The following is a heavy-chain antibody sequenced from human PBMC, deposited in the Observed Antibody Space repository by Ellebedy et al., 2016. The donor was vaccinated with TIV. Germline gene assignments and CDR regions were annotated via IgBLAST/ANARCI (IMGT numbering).Heavy chain of an antibody. CDR2: INTDGTIT. J-gene: IGHJ4*02. CDR3: ARDYWGY. V-gene: IGHV3-74*01. D-gene: IGHD3-16*01. CDR1: GFSFSTYW. Sequence: GESLEISCAASGFSFSTYWMFWVRQAPGKGLVWVSRINTDGTITDYADSVKGRFTISRDNAKNTLYLQMNSLRADDTAVYYCARDYWGYWGQGTLVTVSS.